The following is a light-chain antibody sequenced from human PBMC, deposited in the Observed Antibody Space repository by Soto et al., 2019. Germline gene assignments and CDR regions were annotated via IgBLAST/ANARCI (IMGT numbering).Light chain of an antibody. CDR3: QQYNNWPPIT. V-gene: IGKV3-15*01. J-gene: IGKJ5*01. CDR2: DTS. Sequence: EIVLTQSPATLSLSPGERATLSCRASQTVRNNLAWYQQRPGQAPRLLIYDTSARATGVPARFSGSRSGPEFTLTISSLQSEDFAVYYCQQYNNWPPITFGQGTRLEIK. CDR1: QTVRNN.